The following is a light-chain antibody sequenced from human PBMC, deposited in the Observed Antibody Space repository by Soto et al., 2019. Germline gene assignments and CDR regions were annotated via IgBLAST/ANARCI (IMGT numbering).Light chain of an antibody. Sequence: QSVLTQPASVSGSPGQSITISCTGTSSDVGSYSLLSCYQHHPGKAPKLIIYEDIKGPSGVSNRFSGSKSGNTASLRISGLQAEDEADYYCYTYAGGSTYLFGTGTKVTVL. V-gene: IGLV2-23*01. CDR3: YTYAGGSTYL. CDR1: SSDVGSYSL. CDR2: EDI. J-gene: IGLJ1*01.